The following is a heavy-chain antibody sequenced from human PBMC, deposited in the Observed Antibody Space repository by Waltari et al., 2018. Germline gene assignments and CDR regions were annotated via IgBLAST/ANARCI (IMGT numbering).Heavy chain of an antibody. CDR3: ARDPRLSSSWSYYYYGMDV. D-gene: IGHD6-13*01. V-gene: IGHV1-24*01. Sequence: QVQLVQSGAEVKKPGASVKVSCKVSGYTLPELSMPWVRQAPGKGLEWMGGFDPEDGETIYAQKFQGRVTMTEDTSTDTAYMELSSLRSEDTAVYYCARDPRLSSSWSYYYYGMDVWGQGTTVTVSS. CDR2: FDPEDGET. CDR1: GYTLPELS. J-gene: IGHJ6*02.